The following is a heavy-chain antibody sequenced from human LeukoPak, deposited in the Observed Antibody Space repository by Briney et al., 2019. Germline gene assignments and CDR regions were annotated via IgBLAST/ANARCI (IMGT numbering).Heavy chain of an antibody. CDR1: GGSISSYY. CDR3: ARDSGTTGEVKFDP. Sequence: SETLSLTCTVSGGSISSYYWSWIRQPPGKGLEWIGYIYYSGGTDYNPSLKSRVTMSVDTSKNKFSLKLSSVTAADTAVYYCARDSGTTGEVKFDPWGQGTLVTVSS. V-gene: IGHV4-59*12. CDR2: IYYSGGT. D-gene: IGHD3-10*01. J-gene: IGHJ5*02.